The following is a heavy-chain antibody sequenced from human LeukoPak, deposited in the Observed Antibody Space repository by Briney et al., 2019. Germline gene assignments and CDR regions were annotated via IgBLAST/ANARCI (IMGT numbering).Heavy chain of an antibody. V-gene: IGHV4-34*01. CDR1: GGSFSGYY. Sequence: SETLSLTCAVYGGSFSGYYWSWIRQPPGKGPEWIGEINHSGSTNYNPSLKSRVTISVDTSKNQFSLKLSSVTAADTAVYYCARGRMRRGFDYWGQGTLVTVSS. CDR3: ARGRMRRGFDY. CDR2: INHSGST. J-gene: IGHJ4*02. D-gene: IGHD1-14*01.